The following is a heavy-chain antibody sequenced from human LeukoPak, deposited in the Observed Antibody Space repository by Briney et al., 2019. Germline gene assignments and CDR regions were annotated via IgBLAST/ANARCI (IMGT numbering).Heavy chain of an antibody. CDR1: GASVSDGSYY. Sequence: SETLSLTCSVSGASVSDGSYYWRWIRQPPGKGLEWIGYLYYSGNTNYSPSLSGRVSTSIDTSKNHFSLNLTSVTAADTAVYYCARGLSTGREDYFDYWGQGTLVCVSS. J-gene: IGHJ4*02. D-gene: IGHD1-1*01. V-gene: IGHV4-61*03. CDR3: ARGLSTGREDYFDY. CDR2: LYYSGNT.